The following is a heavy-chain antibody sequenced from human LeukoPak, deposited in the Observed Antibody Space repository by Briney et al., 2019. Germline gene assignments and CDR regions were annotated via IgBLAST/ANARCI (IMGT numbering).Heavy chain of an antibody. CDR1: GFTFSSYA. Sequence: GGSLRLSCAASGFTFSSYAMSWVRQAPGEGLEWVSAISGSGGSTYYADSVKGRFTISRDNLKNTLYLQTNSLRAEDTAVYYCARGPAGYNWGQGTLVTFSS. J-gene: IGHJ4*02. V-gene: IGHV3-23*01. D-gene: IGHD1-1*01. CDR3: ARGPAGYN. CDR2: ISGSGGST.